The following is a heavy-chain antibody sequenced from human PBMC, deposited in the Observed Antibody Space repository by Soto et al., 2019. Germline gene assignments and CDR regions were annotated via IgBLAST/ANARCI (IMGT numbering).Heavy chain of an antibody. D-gene: IGHD1-1*01. J-gene: IGHJ5*02. V-gene: IGHV1-18*01. CDR3: ARHNSQWPNWFDP. CDR1: GYTFTSYG. CDR2: ISGYDGNT. Sequence: ASVKVSCKASGYTFTSYGISWVRQAPGQGLEWLGWISGYDGNTDYAHKFRGRVTMTTDTSTNTAYMDLRSLRSDDTAVYYCARHNSQWPNWFDPWGQGTPVTVSS.